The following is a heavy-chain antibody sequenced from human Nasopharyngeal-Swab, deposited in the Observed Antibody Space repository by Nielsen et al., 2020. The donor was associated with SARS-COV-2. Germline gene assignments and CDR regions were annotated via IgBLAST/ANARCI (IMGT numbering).Heavy chain of an antibody. D-gene: IGHD2/OR15-2a*01. CDR3: ARGPSTANFYAGDY. J-gene: IGHJ4*02. V-gene: IGHV3-74*01. Sequence: LSLTCAASGFTFSSHWMHWVRQGPGEGLVWLSRISSDGRTTNYADSVKGRFSISRDNSKNTLHLHMNSLPHGDTAVYYCARGPSTANFYAGDYWGQGTLVTVSS. CDR1: GFTFSSHW. CDR2: ISSDGRTT.